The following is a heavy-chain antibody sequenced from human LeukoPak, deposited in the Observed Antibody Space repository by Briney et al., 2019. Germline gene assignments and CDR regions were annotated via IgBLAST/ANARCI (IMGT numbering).Heavy chain of an antibody. J-gene: IGHJ3*02. Sequence: SVKVSCKASGGTFSSYAISWVRQAPGQGLEWMGGIIPIFGTPNYAQKFQGRVTITADESTRTAYMELSSLRSEDTAVYYCARDHGALDAFDIWGQGTMVTVSS. CDR3: ARDHGALDAFDI. V-gene: IGHV1-69*13. CDR2: IIPIFGTP. D-gene: IGHD3-16*01. CDR1: GGTFSSYA.